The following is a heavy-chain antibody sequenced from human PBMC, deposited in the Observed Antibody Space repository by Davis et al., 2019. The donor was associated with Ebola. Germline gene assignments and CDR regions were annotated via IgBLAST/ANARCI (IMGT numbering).Heavy chain of an antibody. J-gene: IGHJ4*02. V-gene: IGHV3-7*01. CDR2: IKQDGSEK. CDR3: AREVAVVYFDY. CDR1: GFSFSRYW. Sequence: PSETLSLTCAASGFSFSRYWMSWVRQAPGKGLEWVASIKQDGSEKYYVDSVKGRFIISRDNAKNSLYLQMNSLRVEDTAVYYCAREVAVVYFDYWGQGTLVTVSS. D-gene: IGHD6-19*01.